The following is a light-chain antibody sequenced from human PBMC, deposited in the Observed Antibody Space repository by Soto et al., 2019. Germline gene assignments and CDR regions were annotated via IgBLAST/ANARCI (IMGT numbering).Light chain of an antibody. CDR1: QNVVSTY. CDR2: GAS. Sequence: EIVLTQSPGTLSLSPGERATLSCRASQNVVSTYFAWYQQKPGQAPRLLIYGASSRATGIPDRFSGSESGTDFTLTISRLETEDFAVYYCQQYGASPYTFGQGTKVEIK. CDR3: QQYGASPYT. J-gene: IGKJ2*01. V-gene: IGKV3-20*01.